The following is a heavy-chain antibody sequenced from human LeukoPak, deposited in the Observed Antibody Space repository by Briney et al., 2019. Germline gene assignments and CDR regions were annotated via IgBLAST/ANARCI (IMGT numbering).Heavy chain of an antibody. CDR1: GFTFSSYE. CDR3: ERTRLRKSYYYGSGRTTDAFDI. J-gene: IGHJ3*02. V-gene: IGHV3-48*03. CDR2: ISSSDSII. D-gene: IGHD3-10*01. Sequence: GGSLRLSCEASGFTFSSYEMNWVRQAPGKGLEWVSDISSSDSIIYYADSVKGRFTVSRDNSKNSLYLKMNSLRAEDMAVYYCERTRLRKSYYYGSGRTTDAFDIWGQGTMVTVSS.